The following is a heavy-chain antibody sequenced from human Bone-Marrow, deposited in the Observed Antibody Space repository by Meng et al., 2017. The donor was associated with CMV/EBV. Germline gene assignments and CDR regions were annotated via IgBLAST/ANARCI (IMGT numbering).Heavy chain of an antibody. CDR1: GGSFSGYY. CDR3: ARLVVIAARGFVDY. Sequence: GSLRLSCAVYGGSFSGYYWSWIRQPPGKGLEWIGEINHSGSTNYNPSLKSRVTISVDTSKNQFSLKLSSVTAADTAVYYCARLVVIAARGFVDYWGLGTLVTVSS. D-gene: IGHD2-21*01. CDR2: INHSGST. J-gene: IGHJ4*02. V-gene: IGHV4-34*01.